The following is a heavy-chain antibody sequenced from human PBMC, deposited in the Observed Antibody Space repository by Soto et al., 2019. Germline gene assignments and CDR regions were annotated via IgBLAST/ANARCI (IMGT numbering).Heavy chain of an antibody. D-gene: IGHD3-10*01. CDR1: GFTVSNNY. Sequence: EVQLVESGGGLIQPGGSLRLSCAVSGFTVSNNYMSWVRQAPGKGLEGVSVIYSGGYTAYGDSVKGRFTISRDNSKNTPFLKMNRLGAAAPAVYFCATTPGGGGYWGQGTLVTVSS. CDR2: IYSGGYT. J-gene: IGHJ4*02. V-gene: IGHV3-53*01. CDR3: ATTPGGGGY.